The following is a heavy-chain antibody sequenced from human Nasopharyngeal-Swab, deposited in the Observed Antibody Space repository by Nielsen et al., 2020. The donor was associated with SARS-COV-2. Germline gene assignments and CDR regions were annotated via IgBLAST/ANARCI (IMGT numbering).Heavy chain of an antibody. CDR3: ATGACDY. Sequence: GGSLRLSCAVSGFSISSTFINWVRQAPGKGQEWISLINSPGEGVYGDSVKGRYTISRDTSKNTVSLQMNSLRAEDTAVYYCATGACDYWGQGALVTVSS. J-gene: IGHJ4*02. CDR1: GFSISSTF. V-gene: IGHV3-53*01. CDR2: INSPGEG.